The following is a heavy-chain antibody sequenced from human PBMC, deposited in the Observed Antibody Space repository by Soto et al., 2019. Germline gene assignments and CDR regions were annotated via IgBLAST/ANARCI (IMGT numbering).Heavy chain of an antibody. Sequence: GESLKISCKGSGYNFDNYWIGWVRQMPGKGLEWMGMIFPGDSDTKESPSLQGQITMSVDKSDNSAYLQWWSLKASDTAFYYCAAAYSTGPDALDIWGQGTMVTVSS. V-gene: IGHV5-51*01. D-gene: IGHD2-8*02. CDR3: AAAYSTGPDALDI. CDR2: IFPGDSDT. J-gene: IGHJ3*02. CDR1: GYNFDNYW.